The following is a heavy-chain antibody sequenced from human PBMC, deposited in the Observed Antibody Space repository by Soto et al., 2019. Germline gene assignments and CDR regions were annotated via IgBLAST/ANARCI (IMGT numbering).Heavy chain of an antibody. CDR3: ARQGSNSSRRFSWFDP. D-gene: IGHD4-4*01. Sequence: TLARTWTASGASSSSSTYCWGWIRQPPAKGMEWMWSLPFSGGAYYTPSLKSRVSIFVDTCKSQFSLKLTFVTAADTAVYLCARQGSNSSRRFSWFDPWGQGPLVTV. CDR2: LPFSGGA. CDR1: GASSSSSTYC. V-gene: IGHV4-39*01. J-gene: IGHJ5*02.